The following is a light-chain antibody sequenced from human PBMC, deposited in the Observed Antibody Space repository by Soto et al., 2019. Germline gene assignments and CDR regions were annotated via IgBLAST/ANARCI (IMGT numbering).Light chain of an antibody. CDR2: GVS. J-gene: IGLJ1*01. CDR3: GSYTSTDTPFV. CDR1: RSDIGSYNY. V-gene: IGLV2-14*01. Sequence: QSVLTQPASVSGSPGQSITISCSGTRSDIGSYNYVAWYQQFPGKTPKILIYGVSNRPSGVSSRFSGSKSGNTASLTISGLQAEDEADYYCGSYTSTDTPFVFGTGTKVTVL.